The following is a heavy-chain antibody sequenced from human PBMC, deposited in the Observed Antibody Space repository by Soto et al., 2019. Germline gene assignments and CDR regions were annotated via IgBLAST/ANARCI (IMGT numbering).Heavy chain of an antibody. CDR2: IDPSGSYT. CDR1: GYTFTNYW. D-gene: IGHD6-25*01. Sequence: GESLKISCKGSGYTFTNYWISWVRQMPGKGLGWMGRIDPSGSYTTYSPSFQGHVTISADKSITTAYLQWSSLKASDTAMYYCARDPGIAPGRGSPDLWGQGTLVTVSS. CDR3: ARDPGIAPGRGSPDL. V-gene: IGHV5-10-1*01. J-gene: IGHJ5*02.